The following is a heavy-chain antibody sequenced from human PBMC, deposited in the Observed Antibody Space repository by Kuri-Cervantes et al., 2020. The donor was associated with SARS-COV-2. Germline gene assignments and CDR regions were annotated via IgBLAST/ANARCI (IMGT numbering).Heavy chain of an antibody. J-gene: IGHJ3*02. CDR2: INWNGGST. CDR3: AKDIRDGQYEILTGYYGGAFDI. D-gene: IGHD3-9*01. Sequence: GESLKISCAASGCTFDDYGMSWVRQAPGKGLELVSGINWNGGSTGYADSVKGRFTISRDNAKNSLYLQMNSLRTEDTALYYCAKDIRDGQYEILTGYYGGAFDIWGQGTMVTVSS. CDR1: GCTFDDYG. V-gene: IGHV3-20*04.